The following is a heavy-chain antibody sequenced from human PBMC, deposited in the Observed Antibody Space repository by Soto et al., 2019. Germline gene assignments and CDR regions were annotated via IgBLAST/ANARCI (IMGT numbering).Heavy chain of an antibody. V-gene: IGHV3-53*01. J-gene: IGHJ5*02. CDR3: ARDCGGGSCYPAIGA. CDR2: TYSGGST. Sequence: EVQVAESGGGLIQPGGSLRLSCAASGFVVSETYMSWVRQAPGRGLQWVSFTYSGGSTYYADSVKGRFTISRDSSRNTLYLQMNSLRVEDTAVYYCARDCGGGSCYPAIGAWGQGTLVTVSS. D-gene: IGHD2-15*01. CDR1: GFVVSETY.